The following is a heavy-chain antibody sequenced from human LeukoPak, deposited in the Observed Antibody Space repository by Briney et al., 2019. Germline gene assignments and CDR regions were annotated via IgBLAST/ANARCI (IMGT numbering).Heavy chain of an antibody. Sequence: GGSLRLSCAISELTVSSNYMAWVRQAPGKGLEWVTVIYGAAETYYVDSVKGRFTISRDNSKNTVYLQMNSLRPEDTAVYYCARDGKSGEMASFDYWGQGTLVTVSS. CDR1: ELTVSSNY. J-gene: IGHJ4*02. CDR3: ARDGKSGEMASFDY. D-gene: IGHD5-24*01. V-gene: IGHV3-66*02. CDR2: IYGAAET.